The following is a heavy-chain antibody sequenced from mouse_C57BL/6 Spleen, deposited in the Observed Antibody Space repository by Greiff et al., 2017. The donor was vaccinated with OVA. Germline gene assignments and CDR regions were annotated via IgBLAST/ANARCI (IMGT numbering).Heavy chain of an antibody. J-gene: IGHJ2*01. CDR3: ASETVRFDY. D-gene: IGHD1-1*01. CDR2: IDPSDSYT. Sequence: QVQLQQSGAELVKPGASVKLSCKASGYTFTSYWMQWVKQRPGQGLEWIGEIDPSDSYTNYNQKFKGKATLTVDTSSSTAYMQLSSLTSEDSAVYYCASETVRFDYWGQGTTLTVSS. V-gene: IGHV1-50*01. CDR1: GYTFTSYW.